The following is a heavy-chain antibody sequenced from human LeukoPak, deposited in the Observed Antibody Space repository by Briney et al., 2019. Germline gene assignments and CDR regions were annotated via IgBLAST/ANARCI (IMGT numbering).Heavy chain of an antibody. Sequence: GGSLRLSCAASGFTFSSYGMHWVRQAPGKGLEWVAFIRYDGSNKYYADSVKGRFTISRDNSKNTLYLQMNSLRAEDTAVYYCAKGNDRRDAFDIWGQGTMVTVSS. CDR2: IRYDGSNK. D-gene: IGHD1-14*01. J-gene: IGHJ3*02. CDR1: GFTFSSYG. CDR3: AKGNDRRDAFDI. V-gene: IGHV3-30*02.